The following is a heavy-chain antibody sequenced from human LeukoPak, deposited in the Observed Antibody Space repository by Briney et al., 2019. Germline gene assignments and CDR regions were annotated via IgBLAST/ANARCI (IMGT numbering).Heavy chain of an antibody. CDR3: ARYVPAGRSSSWYAPGY. CDR1: GGSISSSSYY. V-gene: IGHV4-39*07. Sequence: PSETLSLTCTVSGGSISSSSYYWGWIRQPPGKGLEWIGSIYYSGSTYYNPSLKSRVTISVDTSKNQFSLKLSSVTAADTAVYYCARYVPAGRSSSWYAPGYWGQGTLVTVSS. D-gene: IGHD6-13*01. CDR2: IYYSGST. J-gene: IGHJ4*02.